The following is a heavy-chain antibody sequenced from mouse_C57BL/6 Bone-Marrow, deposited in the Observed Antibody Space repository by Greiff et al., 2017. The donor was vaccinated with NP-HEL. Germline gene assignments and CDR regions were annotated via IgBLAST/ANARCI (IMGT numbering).Heavy chain of an antibody. Sequence: EVKLVESGGGLVKPGGSLKLSCAASGFTFSSYALSWVRQTPEKRLEWVATISDGGSYTYYPDNVKGRFTISRDNAKNNLYLQMSHLKSEDTAMYYCALRRWCYFDYWGQGTTLTVSS. CDR1: GFTFSSYA. CDR2: ISDGGSYT. CDR3: ALRRWCYFDY. D-gene: IGHD1-1*02. V-gene: IGHV5-4*03. J-gene: IGHJ2*01.